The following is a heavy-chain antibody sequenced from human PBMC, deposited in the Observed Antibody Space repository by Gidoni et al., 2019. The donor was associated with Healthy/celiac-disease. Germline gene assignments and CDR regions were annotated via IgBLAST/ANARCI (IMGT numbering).Heavy chain of an antibody. V-gene: IGHV3-30-3*01. D-gene: IGHD1-26*01. J-gene: IGHJ1*01. CDR3: ASGRELPQGNFQH. CDR2: ISYDGSNK. Sequence: QVQLVESGGGVVQPGRSLRLSCAASGFTFSSYAMHWVRQAPGKGLEWVAVISYDGSNKYYADSVKGRFTISRDNSKNTLYLQMNSLRAVDTAVYYCASGRELPQGNFQHWGQGTLVTVSS. CDR1: GFTFSSYA.